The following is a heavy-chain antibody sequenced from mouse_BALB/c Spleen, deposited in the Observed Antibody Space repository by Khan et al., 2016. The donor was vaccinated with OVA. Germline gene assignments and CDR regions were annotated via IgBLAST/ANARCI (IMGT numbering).Heavy chain of an antibody. CDR3: ARNYDYGEGLAV. CDR1: GFSLTHDG. CDR2: IWSGGST. D-gene: IGHD2-4*01. J-gene: IGHJ3*01. V-gene: IGHV2-2*02. Sequence: QVQLKESGPGLVQPSQSLSITCTVSGFSLTHDGVHWVRQSPGKGLEWLGVIWSGGSTDYNAAFISRLGISKENSKSQVYFKMNSLQPNDTAIYYCARNYDYGEGLAVWGQGTMVTVSS.